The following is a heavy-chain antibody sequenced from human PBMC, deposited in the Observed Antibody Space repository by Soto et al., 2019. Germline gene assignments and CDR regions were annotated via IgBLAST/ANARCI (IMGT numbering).Heavy chain of an antibody. CDR2: IYYSGST. Sequence: SETLSLTCTVSGGSVSSGSYYWSWIRQPPGKGLEWIGYIYYSGSTNYNPSLKSRVTISVDTSKNQFSLKPSSVTAADTAVYYCARSWSYFDYWGQGTLVTVSS. J-gene: IGHJ4*02. V-gene: IGHV4-61*01. CDR3: ARSWSYFDY. D-gene: IGHD6-13*01. CDR1: GGSVSSGSYY.